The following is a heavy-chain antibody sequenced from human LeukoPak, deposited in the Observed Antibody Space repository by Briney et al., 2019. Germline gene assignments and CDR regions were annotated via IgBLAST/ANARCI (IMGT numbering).Heavy chain of an antibody. CDR3: ARGRPTGTTRGRYNYFDP. CDR2: INPNSGGT. J-gene: IGHJ5*02. V-gene: IGHV1-2*02. CDR1: GYTFTGYY. Sequence: GASVKVSCKASGYTFTGYYMHWVRQAPGQGLEWMGWINPNSGGTNYAQKFQGRVTMTRDTSISTAYMELSRLRSDDTAVYYCARGRPTGTTRGRYNYFDPWGQGTLVTVSS. D-gene: IGHD1-7*01.